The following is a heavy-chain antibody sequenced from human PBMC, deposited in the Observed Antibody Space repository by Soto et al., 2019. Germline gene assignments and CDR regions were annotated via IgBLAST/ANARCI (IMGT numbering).Heavy chain of an antibody. V-gene: IGHV3-23*01. Sequence: PGGSLRLSCAASGFTFSNYAMSWVRQAPGKGLEWVSPISGSGISPFYADSVKGRFTISRDNSKNTLYLQMNSLRAEDTAIYYCAKDYGSGDSCTPESYFDLWGRGTLVTVSS. D-gene: IGHD2-15*01. CDR2: ISGSGISP. CDR3: AKDYGSGDSCTPESYFDL. J-gene: IGHJ2*01. CDR1: GFTFSNYA.